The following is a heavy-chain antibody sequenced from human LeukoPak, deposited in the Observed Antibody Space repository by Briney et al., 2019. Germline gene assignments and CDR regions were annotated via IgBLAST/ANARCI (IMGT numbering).Heavy chain of an antibody. CDR2: INPNSGGT. Sequence: ASVKVSCKASGYTFTGYYMHWVRQAPGQGLEWMGWINPNSGGTNYAQKFQGRVTMTRDTSISTAYMELSRLRSEDTAVYYCAKATWYGGNPSGAFDMWGQGTMVTVSS. CDR3: AKATWYGGNPSGAFDM. J-gene: IGHJ3*02. D-gene: IGHD4/OR15-4a*01. V-gene: IGHV1-2*02. CDR1: GYTFTGYY.